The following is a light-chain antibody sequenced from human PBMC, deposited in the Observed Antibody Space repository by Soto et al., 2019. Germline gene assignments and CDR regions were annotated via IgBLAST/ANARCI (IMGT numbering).Light chain of an antibody. Sequence: EIVLTHSPATLSVSPGERATLSCRSSQRVSSNLAWYQQKPGQAPRLLIYDTSSRATGIPARFSGSGSGTAFTLTISSLQSEDFAVYYCQQYNNWPPLTFGGGTKVEIK. V-gene: IGKV3-15*01. CDR1: QRVSSN. CDR2: DTS. CDR3: QQYNNWPPLT. J-gene: IGKJ4*01.